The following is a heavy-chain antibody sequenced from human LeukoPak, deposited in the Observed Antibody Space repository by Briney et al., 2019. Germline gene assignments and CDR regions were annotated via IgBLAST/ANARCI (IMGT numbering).Heavy chain of an antibody. CDR3: AKVVRVFSIFNPKNAFDI. CDR1: GFTFSSYA. D-gene: IGHD3-3*01. Sequence: GGSLRLSCAASGFTFSSYAMSWVRQAPGKGLEWVSAISGSGGSTYYADSVKGRFTISRDNSKNTLYLQMNSLRAEDTAVYYCAKVVRVFSIFNPKNAFDIWGQGIMVTVSS. CDR2: ISGSGGST. J-gene: IGHJ3*02. V-gene: IGHV3-23*01.